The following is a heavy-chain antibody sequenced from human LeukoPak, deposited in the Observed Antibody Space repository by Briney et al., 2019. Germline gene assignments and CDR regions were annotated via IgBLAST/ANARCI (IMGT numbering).Heavy chain of an antibody. D-gene: IGHD1-1*01. CDR3: ARGGTGAVDY. J-gene: IGHJ4*02. CDR1: GGSIRSSYYY. V-gene: IGHV4-39*07. CDR2: IYDSGST. Sequence: SETLSLTCTVSGGSIRSSYYYWGWIRQPPGKGLEWIGSIYDSGSTYYNPSLKSRVTISVDTSKTQFSLKLSSVTAADTAVYYCARGGTGAVDYWGQGTLVTVSS.